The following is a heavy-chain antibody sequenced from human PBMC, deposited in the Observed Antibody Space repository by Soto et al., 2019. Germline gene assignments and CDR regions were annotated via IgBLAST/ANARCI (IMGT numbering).Heavy chain of an antibody. CDR3: AXXYCXGGSCYSGRHNWFDP. CDR1: GYTFTSYD. J-gene: IGHJ5*02. CDR2: MNPNSGNT. D-gene: IGHD2-15*01. Sequence: ASVKVSCKASGYTFTSYDINWVRQATGQGLEWMRWMNPNSGNTGYAQKFQGRVTMTXNTSISTAYMELSSLRSEDTAVYYCAXXYCXGGSCYSGRHNWFDPWGQGTLVTVSS. V-gene: IGHV1-8*01.